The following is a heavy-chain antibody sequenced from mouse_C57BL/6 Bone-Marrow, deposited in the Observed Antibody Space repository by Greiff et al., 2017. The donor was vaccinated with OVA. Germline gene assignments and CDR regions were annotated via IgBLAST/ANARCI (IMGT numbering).Heavy chain of an antibody. V-gene: IGHV5-16*01. Sequence: EVMLVESEGGLVQPGSSMKLSCTASGFTFSDYYMAWVRQVPEKGLEWVANINYDGSSTYYLDSLKSRFIISRDNAKNILYLQMSSLKSEDTATYYCARVYYYGSSYLHWYFDVGGTGTTVTVSS. CDR1: GFTFSDYY. J-gene: IGHJ1*03. CDR2: INYDGSST. D-gene: IGHD1-1*01. CDR3: ARVYYYGSSYLHWYFDV.